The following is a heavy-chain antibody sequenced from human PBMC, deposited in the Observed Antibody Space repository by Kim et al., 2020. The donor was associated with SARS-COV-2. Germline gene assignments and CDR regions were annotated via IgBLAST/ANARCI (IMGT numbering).Heavy chain of an antibody. CDR1: GFTFSSYA. CDR3: ARTGQYSSSWYKRLDYYYYGMDV. D-gene: IGHD6-13*01. V-gene: IGHV3-30*04. Sequence: GGSLRLSCAASGFTFSSYAMHWVRQAPGKGLEWVAVISYDGSNKYYADSVKGRFTISRDNSKNTLYLQMNSLRAEDTAVYYCARTGQYSSSWYKRLDYYYYGMDVWGQGTTVTVSS. CDR2: ISYDGSNK. J-gene: IGHJ6*02.